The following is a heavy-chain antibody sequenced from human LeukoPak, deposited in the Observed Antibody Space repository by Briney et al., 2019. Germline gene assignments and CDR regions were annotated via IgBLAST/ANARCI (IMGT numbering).Heavy chain of an antibody. Sequence: PGGPLRLSCAASGFTFSSYWMTWVRQAPGKGLERVAQIKDDGTEKFYLDSLRGRFTISRDNSKDSLYLHINSLRAEDTAVYYCTRERLYGASALDYWGQGIVVTVSS. CDR1: GFTFSSYW. CDR2: IKDDGTEK. J-gene: IGHJ4*02. D-gene: IGHD4-17*01. V-gene: IGHV3-7*01. CDR3: TRERLYGASALDY.